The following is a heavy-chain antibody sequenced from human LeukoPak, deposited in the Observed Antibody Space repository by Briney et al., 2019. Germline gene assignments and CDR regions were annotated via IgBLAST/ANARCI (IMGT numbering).Heavy chain of an antibody. CDR2: IYYSGST. V-gene: IGHV4-59*01. CDR3: ARYSGQFDY. J-gene: IGHJ4*02. D-gene: IGHD5-18*01. Sequence: SETLSLTCTVSGGSISSYYWSWIRQPPGKGLEWIGYIYYSGSTNYNPSLKSRVTISVDTSKNQFSLKLSPVTAADTAVYYCARYSGQFDYWGQGTLVTVSS. CDR1: GGSISSYY.